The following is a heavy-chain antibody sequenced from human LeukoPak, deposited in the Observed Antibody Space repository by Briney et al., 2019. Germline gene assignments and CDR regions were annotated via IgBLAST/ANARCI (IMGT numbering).Heavy chain of an antibody. CDR3: ARVPAVTIHFDY. D-gene: IGHD4-17*01. Sequence: SETLSLTCAAYGGSFSGYYWSWIRQPPGKGLEWIGEINHSGSTNYNPSLKSRVTISVDTSKNQFSLKLSSVTAADTAVYYCARVPAVTIHFDYWGQGTLVTVSS. CDR2: INHSGST. CDR1: GGSFSGYY. V-gene: IGHV4-34*01. J-gene: IGHJ4*02.